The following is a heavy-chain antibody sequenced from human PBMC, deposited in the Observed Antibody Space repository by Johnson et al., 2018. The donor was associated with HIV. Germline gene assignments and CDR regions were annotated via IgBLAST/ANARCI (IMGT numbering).Heavy chain of an antibody. CDR2: IGTAGNT. J-gene: IGHJ3*02. CDR1: GFSVSYNY. V-gene: IGHV3-66*02. Sequence: MLLVESGGGLVQPGGSLRRSCAASGFSVSYNYMNWVRQAPGKGLEWVSAIGTAGNTYYPGSVKGRFTISRDNSKNTLYLQMHSLRAEDTAVYYCARDRPIAPFDIWGQGTMVTVSS. D-gene: IGHD3-22*01. CDR3: ARDRPIAPFDI.